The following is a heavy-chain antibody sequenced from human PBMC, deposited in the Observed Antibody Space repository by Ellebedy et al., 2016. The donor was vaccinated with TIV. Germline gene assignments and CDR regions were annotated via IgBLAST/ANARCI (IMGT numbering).Heavy chain of an antibody. J-gene: IGHJ4*02. D-gene: IGHD6-19*01. CDR1: GFTFSTYW. CDR3: ARGGRDQWLIDY. Sequence: PGGSLRLSCAASGFTFSTYWMHWVRQAPEKGLVWVSRINGDGSSASYADSVKGRFTISRDNAKDTLYLQMNSLRAEDTAVYYCARGGRDQWLIDYWGQGTLVTVSS. V-gene: IGHV3-74*01. CDR2: INGDGSSA.